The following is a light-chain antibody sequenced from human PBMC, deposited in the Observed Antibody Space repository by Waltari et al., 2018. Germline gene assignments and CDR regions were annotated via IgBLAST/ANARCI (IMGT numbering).Light chain of an antibody. CDR2: AAT. J-gene: IGKJ2*01. V-gene: IGKV1-39*01. CDR1: RTINVC. Sequence: DIQMTQSPSSLSASIGDSVTITCRASRTINVCLHWYQQKPGKAPNLLIHAATRLQSGAPSRVSGTGSGTFFTLTITNVQPEDFATYYCQQSYDYPYTFGQGTKLEIK. CDR3: QQSYDYPYT.